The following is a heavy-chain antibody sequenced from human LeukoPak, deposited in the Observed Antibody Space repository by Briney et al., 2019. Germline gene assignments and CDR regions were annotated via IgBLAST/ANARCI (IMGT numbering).Heavy chain of an antibody. J-gene: IGHJ3*02. CDR1: GYTFTSYG. CDR3: ARGRYCSSTSCYEGKDAFDI. D-gene: IGHD2-2*01. CDR2: ISAYNGNT. V-gene: IGHV1-18*01. Sequence: ASVKVSCKASGYTFTSYGISWVRQAPGQGLEWMVWISAYNGNTNYAQKLQGRVTMTTDTSTSTAYMELRSLRSDDTAVYYCARGRYCSSTSCYEGKDAFDIWGQGTMVTVSS.